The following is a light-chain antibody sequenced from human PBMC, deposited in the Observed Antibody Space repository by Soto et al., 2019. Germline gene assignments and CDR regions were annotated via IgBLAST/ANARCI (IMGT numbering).Light chain of an antibody. CDR1: SSDVGGYNY. V-gene: IGLV2-14*03. Sequence: QSALTQPASVSGSPGQSITISCTGTSSDVGGYNYVFWYQQHPGKAPKLIIYDVTNRPSGISNRFSGSKSGNTASLTISGLQAEDEADYYCSSYTSSSTTFGTGTKLTVL. CDR2: DVT. J-gene: IGLJ1*01. CDR3: SSYTSSSTT.